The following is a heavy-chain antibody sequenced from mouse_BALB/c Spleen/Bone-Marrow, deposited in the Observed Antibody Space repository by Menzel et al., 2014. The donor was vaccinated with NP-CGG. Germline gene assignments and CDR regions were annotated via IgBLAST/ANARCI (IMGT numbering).Heavy chain of an antibody. CDR1: GYAFTSYW. V-gene: IGHV1S132*01. J-gene: IGHJ2*01. CDR3: ARKGISTVIATAYYFDY. CDR2: IFPGTGTT. D-gene: IGHD2-4*01. Sequence: QVQLQQPGAGLVKPGASVKLSCKTSGYAFTSYWIQWVKQRPGQGLGWIGEIFPGTGTTYYNEKFKDKATLTIDTSSSTAYMQLSSLTSEDSAVYFCARKGISTVIATAYYFDYWGQGSTLTVSS.